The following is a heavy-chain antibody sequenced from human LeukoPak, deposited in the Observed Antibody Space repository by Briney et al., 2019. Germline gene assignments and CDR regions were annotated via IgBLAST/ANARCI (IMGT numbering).Heavy chain of an antibody. D-gene: IGHD3-22*01. CDR3: AAVDDSSGYYLDY. V-gene: IGHV3-7*03. Sequence: GGSLRLSCVASGFTFGKYWMSWVRQAPGKGLEWVANIKLDGSEKNYVDSAKGRFTISRDNTKNSLYLQMNSLRVEDTAVYYCAAVDDSSGYYLDYWGQGTLVTVSS. J-gene: IGHJ4*02. CDR1: GFTFGKYW. CDR2: IKLDGSEK.